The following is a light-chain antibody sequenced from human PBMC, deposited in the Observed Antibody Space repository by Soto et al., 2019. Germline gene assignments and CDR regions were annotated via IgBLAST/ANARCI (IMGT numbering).Light chain of an antibody. CDR2: SNH. V-gene: IGLV1-44*01. CDR1: SSNIGSNS. CDR3: SAWDDSLVVV. Sequence: QSVLTQPPSASGTPGQTVTISCSGSSSNIGSNSVNWFQHLPGAVPKLLIFSNHQRPSGVPDRFSGSKSGTSASLAFSGLQTEDEADYYCSAWDDSLVVVFGGGTKLTVL. J-gene: IGLJ2*01.